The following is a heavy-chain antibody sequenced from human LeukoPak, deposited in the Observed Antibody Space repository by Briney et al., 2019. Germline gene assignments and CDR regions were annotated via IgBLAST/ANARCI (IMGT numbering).Heavy chain of an antibody. CDR1: GCSISSSSYY. V-gene: IGHV4-39*07. D-gene: IGHD2-2*01. Sequence: SETLSLTCTVSGCSISSSSYYWVWIRQPPGKGLEWIGSIYYSGCPYYNPSLKSRVTISVDPSKNQFSLKLSSVTAADTAVYYCARDHRYHTRFDYWGQGTLVTVSS. J-gene: IGHJ4*02. CDR3: ARDHRYHTRFDY. CDR2: IYYSGCP.